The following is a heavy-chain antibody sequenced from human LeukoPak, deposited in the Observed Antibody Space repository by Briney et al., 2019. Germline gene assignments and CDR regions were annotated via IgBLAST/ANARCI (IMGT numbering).Heavy chain of an antibody. D-gene: IGHD4-17*01. CDR2: ISTTSGNI. CDR3: AKEGRAVTPEYYFDY. J-gene: IGHJ4*02. V-gene: IGHV3-21*04. CDR1: GFTFSSYS. Sequence: GGSLRLSCAASGFTFSSYSMNWVRQAPGKGLEWVAAISTTSGNIYYADSVKGRFTISRDNSKNSLYLQMNSLRAEDTALYYCAKEGRAVTPEYYFDYWGQGTLVTVSS.